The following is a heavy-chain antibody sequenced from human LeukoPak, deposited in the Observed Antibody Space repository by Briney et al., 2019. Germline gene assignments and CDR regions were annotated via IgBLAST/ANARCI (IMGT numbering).Heavy chain of an antibody. CDR1: GGSISSSTYY. CDR2: IYYSGST. Sequence: NPSETLSLTCTVSGGSISSSTYYWGWIRQPPGKGLEWIGSIYYSGSTYYNPSLKSRVTISVDTSKNQFSLKLSSVTAADTSVYYCARHVHYDILTAYLDWGQGTLVTVSS. J-gene: IGHJ4*02. D-gene: IGHD3-9*01. V-gene: IGHV4-39*01. CDR3: ARHVHYDILTAYLD.